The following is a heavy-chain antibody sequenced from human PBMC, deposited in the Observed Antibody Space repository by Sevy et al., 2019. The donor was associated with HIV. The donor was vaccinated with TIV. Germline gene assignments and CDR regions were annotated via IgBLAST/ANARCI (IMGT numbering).Heavy chain of an antibody. CDR1: GGSISSSSYY. D-gene: IGHD2-8*02. Sequence: SETLSLTCTVSGGSISSSSYYWGWIRQPPGKGLEWIGSIYYSGSTYYNPSLKSRVTISVDTSKTQFSLKLSFVTAAETAVYYCARPLDLTERDYYYGMDVWGQGTTVTVSS. J-gene: IGHJ6*02. CDR3: ARPLDLTERDYYYGMDV. CDR2: IYYSGST. V-gene: IGHV4-39*01.